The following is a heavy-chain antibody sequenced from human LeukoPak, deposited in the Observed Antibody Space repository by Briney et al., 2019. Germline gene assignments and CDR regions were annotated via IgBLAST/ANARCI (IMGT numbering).Heavy chain of an antibody. CDR1: GYTFTGYY. D-gene: IGHD4-17*01. Sequence: ASVKVSCKASGYTFTGYYMHWVRQAPGQGSKWNGWIHPNSGDTNYGQMFQGRATMTRDTSTSPAYTEHSRQRADDTAVYYCARDFMRYGDYGGNWFDPWGQGTLVTVSS. CDR2: IHPNSGDT. J-gene: IGHJ5*02. CDR3: ARDFMRYGDYGGNWFDP. V-gene: IGHV1-2*02.